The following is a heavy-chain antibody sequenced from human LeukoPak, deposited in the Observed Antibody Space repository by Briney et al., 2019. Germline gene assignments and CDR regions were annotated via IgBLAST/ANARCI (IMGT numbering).Heavy chain of an antibody. D-gene: IGHD3-22*01. CDR3: ARHRRRITMIVVVLPGAFDI. CDR2: IKQDGSEK. V-gene: IGHV3-7*01. CDR1: GFTFSSYW. J-gene: IGHJ3*02. Sequence: PGGSLRLSCAASGFTFSSYWMSWVRQAPGKGLEWVANIKQDGSEKYYVDSVKGRFTISRDNAKNSLYLQMNSLRAEDTAVYYCARHRRRITMIVVVLPGAFDIWGQGTMVTVSS.